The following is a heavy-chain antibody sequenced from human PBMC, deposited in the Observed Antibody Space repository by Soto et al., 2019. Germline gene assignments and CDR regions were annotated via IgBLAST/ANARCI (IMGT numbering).Heavy chain of an antibody. V-gene: IGHV1-2*02. CDR2: INPNSGGT. CDR1: GYTFTGYY. CDR3: ARVRNSSPFYYYYGMDV. D-gene: IGHD6-6*01. J-gene: IGHJ6*02. Sequence: ASVKVPCKASGYTFTGYYMHWVRQAPGQGLEWMGWINPNSGGTNYAQKFQGRVTMTRDTSISTAYMELSRLRSDDTAVYYCARVRNSSPFYYYYGMDVWGQGTTVTVSS.